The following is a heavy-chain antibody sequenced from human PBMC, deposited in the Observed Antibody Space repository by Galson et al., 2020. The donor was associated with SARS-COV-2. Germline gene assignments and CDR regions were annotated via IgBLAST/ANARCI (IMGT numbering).Heavy chain of an antibody. J-gene: IGHJ6*02. V-gene: IGHV1-2*02. D-gene: IGHD2-21*02. CDR3: VRVLAGDWPYYYFYGMDV. Sequence: SVKVSCKASGYRFTGYYMYLVRQAPGQGLEEMGWINPSTGSSSYGQKFQDRVTMTSDMSITTAFLKLSGLRFDDTAVYYCVRVLAGDWPYYYFYGMDVWGQGTTVTVSS. CDR2: INPSTGSS. CDR1: GYRFTGYY.